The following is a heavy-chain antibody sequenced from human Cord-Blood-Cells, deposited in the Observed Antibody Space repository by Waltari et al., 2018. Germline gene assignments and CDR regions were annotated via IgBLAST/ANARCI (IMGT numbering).Heavy chain of an antibody. D-gene: IGHD7-27*01. CDR3: ARINWGPFDY. CDR2: IYSGGST. J-gene: IGHJ4*02. Sequence: EVQLVESGGGLVQPGGSLRLSCAASGFTVSSNYMGWVRQAPGKGLEWCSVIYSGGSTYYADSVKGRFTISRDNSKNTLYLQMNSLRAEDTAVYYCARINWGPFDYWGQGTLVTVSS. CDR1: GFTVSSNY. V-gene: IGHV3-66*01.